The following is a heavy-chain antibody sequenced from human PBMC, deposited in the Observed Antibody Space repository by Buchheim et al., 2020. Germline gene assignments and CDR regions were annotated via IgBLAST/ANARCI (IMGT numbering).Heavy chain of an antibody. CDR2: IGSNSNST. D-gene: IGHD6-19*01. CDR3: ARGSAVAAY. J-gene: IGHJ4*02. V-gene: IGHV3-21*06. CDR1: GFTFSSYS. Sequence: EVELVESGGGLVKPGGSLRLSCAASGFTFSSYSLNWVRQAPGKGLEWVSCIGSNSNSTYYADSVKGRFTISRDNAKSSLYLQMNSLRGEDTAVYYCARGSAVAAYWGQGTL.